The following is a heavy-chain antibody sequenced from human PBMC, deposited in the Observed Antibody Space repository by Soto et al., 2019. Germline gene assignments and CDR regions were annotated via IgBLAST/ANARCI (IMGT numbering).Heavy chain of an antibody. Sequence: QVQLVQYGAEVREPGSSVKVSCMASGGTFSTSAMNWVRQAPGQGLEWVGGIIPVFGKATYAQNFEGRVTITADGSTTTAYMELSRLRSEDSAVYYCATQLTGDLDFWGQGTLVIVSS. V-gene: IGHV1-69*12. CDR3: ATQLTGDLDF. J-gene: IGHJ4*02. CDR1: GGTFSTSA. CDR2: IIPVFGKA. D-gene: IGHD7-27*01.